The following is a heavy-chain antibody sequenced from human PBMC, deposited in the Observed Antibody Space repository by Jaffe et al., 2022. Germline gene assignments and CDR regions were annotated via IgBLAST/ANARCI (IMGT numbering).Heavy chain of an antibody. D-gene: IGHD3-3*01. Sequence: EVQLLESGGGLVQPGGSLRLSCAASGFTFSSYAMSWVRQAPGKGLEWVSAISGSGGSTYYADSVKGRFTISRDNSKNTLYLQMNSLRAEDTAVYYCAKGNQGITIFGVVNPHFGYWGQGTLVTVSS. CDR1: GFTFSSYA. CDR2: ISGSGGST. CDR3: AKGNQGITIFGVVNPHFGY. J-gene: IGHJ4*02. V-gene: IGHV3-23*01.